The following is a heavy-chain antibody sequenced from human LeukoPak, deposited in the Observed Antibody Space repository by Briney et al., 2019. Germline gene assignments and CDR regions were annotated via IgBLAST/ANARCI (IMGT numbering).Heavy chain of an antibody. J-gene: IGHJ4*02. CDR3: AEDKGTSYFDY. CDR1: GITFSASA. V-gene: IGHV3-30*02. CDR2: IRSDGSNK. D-gene: IGHD1-1*01. Sequence: GGSLRLSCVASGITFSASAMHWVRQAPGKGLEWVAFIRSDGSNKYYADSVKGRFTISRYDSKNTVYLQMSSLRPEDTAVYYCAEDKGTSYFDYWGQGTLVTVFS.